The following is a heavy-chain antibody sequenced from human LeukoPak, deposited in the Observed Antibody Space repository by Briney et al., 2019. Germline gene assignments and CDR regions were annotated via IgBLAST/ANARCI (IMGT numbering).Heavy chain of an antibody. V-gene: IGHV3-21*01. Sequence: PGGSLRLSCAASGFTFSSYRMNWVRQAPGKGLEWVSSISSSSSYIYYADSVKGRFTISRDNAKNSLYLQMDSLRVEDTAEYYCARDPYSGNYGAYYYYYMDVWGKGTTVTVSS. D-gene: IGHD1-26*01. J-gene: IGHJ6*03. CDR2: ISSSSSYI. CDR1: GFTFSSYR. CDR3: ARDPYSGNYGAYYYYYMDV.